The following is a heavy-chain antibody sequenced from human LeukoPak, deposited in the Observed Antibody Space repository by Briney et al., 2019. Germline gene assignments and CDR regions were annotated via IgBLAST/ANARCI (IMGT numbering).Heavy chain of an antibody. Sequence: ASGKVSCKVSGDTLTELFMHWVRQAPGKGLEWMGGFDPEDGETIYAQKFQGRVTMTEDTSTDTAYMELSSLRSEDTAVYYCAKLDFWSGYLDYCGQGTLVTVSS. CDR1: GDTLTELF. V-gene: IGHV1-24*01. J-gene: IGHJ4*02. CDR3: AKLDFWSGYLDY. D-gene: IGHD3-3*01. CDR2: FDPEDGET.